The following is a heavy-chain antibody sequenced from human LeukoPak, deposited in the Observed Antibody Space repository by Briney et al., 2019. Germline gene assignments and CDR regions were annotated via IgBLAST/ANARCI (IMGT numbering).Heavy chain of an antibody. J-gene: IGHJ6*02. CDR3: AKASLGSYYYYGMDV. Sequence: TGGSLRLSCAASGFTFSSYAMSWVRQAPGKGLEWVSAISGSGGSTYYADSVKGRFTISRDNSKNTLYLQMNSRRAEDTAVYYCAKASLGSYYYYGMDVWGQGTTVAVSS. CDR1: GFTFSSYA. D-gene: IGHD7-27*01. V-gene: IGHV3-23*01. CDR2: ISGSGGST.